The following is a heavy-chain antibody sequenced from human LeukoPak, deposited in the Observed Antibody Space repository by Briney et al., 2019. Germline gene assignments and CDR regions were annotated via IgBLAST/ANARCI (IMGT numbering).Heavy chain of an antibody. D-gene: IGHD1-26*01. J-gene: IGHJ4*02. V-gene: IGHV1-69*13. CDR3: AGSGGSGSYYHGDY. CDR1: GGTCSSYA. Sequence: ASAKVSCKASGGTCSSYAISWVRQAAGQWLEWMGGIIPIFGTANYAQKFQGRVTITADESTSTAYMELSSLRSEDTAVYYCAGSGGSGSYYHGDYWGQGTLVTVSS. CDR2: IIPIFGTA.